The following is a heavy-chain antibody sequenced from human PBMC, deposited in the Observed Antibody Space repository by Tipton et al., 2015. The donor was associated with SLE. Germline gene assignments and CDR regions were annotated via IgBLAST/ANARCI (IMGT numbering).Heavy chain of an antibody. CDR1: GFTVSTNY. J-gene: IGHJ4*02. CDR2: IFSGGST. D-gene: IGHD7-27*01. CDR3: ARDRSLGLDY. V-gene: IGHV3-66*02. Sequence: SLRLSCAASGFTVSTNYMSWVRQAPGKGLEWVSVIFSGGSTYFADSVKGRFTISRDNSKNTVYLQMTSLRVEDTAVYYCARDRSLGLDYWGQGTLVTVSS.